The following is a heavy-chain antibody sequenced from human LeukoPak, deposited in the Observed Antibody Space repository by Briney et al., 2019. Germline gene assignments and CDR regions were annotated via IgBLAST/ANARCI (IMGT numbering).Heavy chain of an antibody. Sequence: GGSLRLSCAASGFIFSSYWMGWVRQAPGKGLEWVANIKRDGSEKYYVDSVKGRFTISRDNAQDSLYLQMNSLRAEDTAVYYCARDKEAAVDFWSGYYPLWGQGTLVTVSS. J-gene: IGHJ4*02. V-gene: IGHV3-7*01. D-gene: IGHD3-3*01. CDR3: ARDKEAAVDFWSGYYPL. CDR2: IKRDGSEK. CDR1: GFIFSSYW.